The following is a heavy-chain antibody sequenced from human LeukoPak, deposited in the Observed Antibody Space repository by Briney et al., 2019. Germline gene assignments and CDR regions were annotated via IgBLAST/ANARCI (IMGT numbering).Heavy chain of an antibody. CDR1: GFTFSNYA. CDR2: ISGSGGST. CDR3: AKGGQNYDFWRFDY. Sequence: GGSLRLSCAASGFTFSNYAMNWVRQAPGKGLEWVSSISGSGGSTYFAGSVKGRVTISRDNSKNTMYMQMNSLRVEGTAVYYCAKGGQNYDFWRFDYWGQGSLVTVSS. V-gene: IGHV3-23*01. D-gene: IGHD3-3*01. J-gene: IGHJ4*02.